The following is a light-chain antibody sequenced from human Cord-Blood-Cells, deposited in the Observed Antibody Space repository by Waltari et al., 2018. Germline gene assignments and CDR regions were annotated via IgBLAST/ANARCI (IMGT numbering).Light chain of an antibody. V-gene: IGKV1-5*01. CDR3: EQYNSYSPYT. CDR1: PSISSW. CDR2: DAS. J-gene: IGKJ2*01. Sequence: DIQMTQSPSTLSPSVGDRVTITCRASPSISSWLAWYQQKPGKAPKLLIYDASRLESGLPSRFSGSGSATEFTLTISSLQPDDFATYYCEQYNSYSPYTLGQGTKLEIK.